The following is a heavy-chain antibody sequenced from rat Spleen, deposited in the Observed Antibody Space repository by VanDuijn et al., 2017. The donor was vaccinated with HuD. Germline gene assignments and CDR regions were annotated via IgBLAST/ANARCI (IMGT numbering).Heavy chain of an antibody. J-gene: IGHJ2*01. D-gene: IGHD3-6*01. Sequence: QVQLKESGPGLVQPSQTLSLTCTVSGFSLISNGVSWVRQPPGKGLEWIAAISSGGSTYYNSALKSRLNINRDTSKSQVCLKMNSLQTEDTAIYLCTRGPMHIAGNYFDYWGQGVMVTVSS. CDR3: TRGPMHIAGNYFDY. V-gene: IGHV2S12*01. CDR1: GFSLISNG. CDR2: ISSGGST.